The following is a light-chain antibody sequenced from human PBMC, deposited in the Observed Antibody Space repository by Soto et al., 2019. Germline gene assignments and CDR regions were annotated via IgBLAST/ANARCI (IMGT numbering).Light chain of an antibody. CDR2: KAS. CDR1: QSISKW. J-gene: IGKJ5*01. Sequence: DIQMTQSPSTLSASIGDRVTITCRASQSISKWLAWHQQKPGKAPKLLIYKASTLKSGVPSRFSGTGSGTEFTLAINSLQPDDFATYYCQQYHRSSITFGQGTRLEI. CDR3: QQYHRSSIT. V-gene: IGKV1-5*03.